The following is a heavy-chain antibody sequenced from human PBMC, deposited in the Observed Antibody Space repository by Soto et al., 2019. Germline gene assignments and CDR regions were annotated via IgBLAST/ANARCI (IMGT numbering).Heavy chain of an antibody. CDR2: ISGSGGST. CDR1: GFTFSSYA. Sequence: EVQLLESGGGLVQPGGSLRLSCAASGFTFSSYAMSWFRQAPGKGLGWVSAISGSGGSTYYADSVKGRFTISRDNSKNTLYLQMNSLRAEDTAVYSCAKGRPLYYYGSEPFDYWGQGTLVTVSS. J-gene: IGHJ4*02. D-gene: IGHD3-10*01. V-gene: IGHV3-23*01. CDR3: AKGRPLYYYGSEPFDY.